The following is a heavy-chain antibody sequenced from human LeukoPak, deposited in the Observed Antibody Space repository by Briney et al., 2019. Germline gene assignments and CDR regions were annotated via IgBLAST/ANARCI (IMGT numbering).Heavy chain of an antibody. CDR2: ISSSGNTM. D-gene: IGHD2-2*01. J-gene: IGHJ4*02. CDR3: ARRYCSSTSCTLDH. V-gene: IGHV3-48*03. CDR1: GFTVSSYE. Sequence: GGSLRLSCAASGFTVSSYEMNWVRQAPGKGLEWVSYISSSGNTMYYADSVKGRFSISRDNAKNSLYLQMNSLRAEDTAVYYCARRYCSSTSCTLDHWGQGTPVTVSS.